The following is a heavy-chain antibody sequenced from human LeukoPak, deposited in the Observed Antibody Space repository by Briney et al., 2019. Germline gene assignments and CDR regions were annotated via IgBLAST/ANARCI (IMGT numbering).Heavy chain of an antibody. J-gene: IGHJ3*02. CDR3: ARLTALAGHRGAFDI. CDR1: GCSIGGHTFS. Sequence: SETLSLTCNVSGCSIGGHTFSWDGIRQPPGKGLEWIATIYYNGNTFYNPSLKSRVAISIDMSKSQFSLHLSSVTAADTAIYYCARLTALAGHRGAFDIWGPGTMVTVSS. V-gene: IGHV4-39*01. CDR2: IYYNGNT. D-gene: IGHD6-19*01.